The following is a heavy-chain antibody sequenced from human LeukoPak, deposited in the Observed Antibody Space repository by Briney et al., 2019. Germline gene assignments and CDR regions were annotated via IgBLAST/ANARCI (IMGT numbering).Heavy chain of an antibody. CDR3: ARDGPVTTGYYYYYMDV. V-gene: IGHV3-30*04. CDR1: GFTFSSNA. D-gene: IGHD4-17*01. CDR2: ISYDGSNK. Sequence: GGSLRLSCAASGFTFSSNAMRWVRQAPGKGLEWVAVISYDGSNKYYADSVKGRFTISRDNSKNTLYLQMNSLRAEDTAVYYCARDGPVTTGYYYYYMDVWGKGTTVTVSS. J-gene: IGHJ6*03.